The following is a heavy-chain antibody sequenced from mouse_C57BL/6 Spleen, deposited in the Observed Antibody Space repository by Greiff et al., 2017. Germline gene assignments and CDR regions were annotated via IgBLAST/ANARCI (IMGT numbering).Heavy chain of an antibody. CDR1: GFSFNTYA. V-gene: IGHV10-1*01. D-gene: IGHD2-13*01. Sequence: EVKLMESGGGLVQPKGSLKLSCAASGFSFNTYAMNWVRQAPGKGLEWVARIRSKSNNYATYYADSVKDRFTISRDDSESMLYLQMNNVKTEDTAMYYCVRQGAHVTGGNYFDYWGQGTTLTVSS. CDR2: IRSKSNNYAT. CDR3: VRQGAHVTGGNYFDY. J-gene: IGHJ2*01.